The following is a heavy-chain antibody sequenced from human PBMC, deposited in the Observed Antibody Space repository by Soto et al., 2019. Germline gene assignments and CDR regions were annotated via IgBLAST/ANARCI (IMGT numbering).Heavy chain of an antibody. V-gene: IGHV3-23*01. J-gene: IGHJ4*02. CDR1: GFTVSNYA. D-gene: IGHD1-26*01. CDR3: AKKYYGTYPFDY. Sequence: GSLRLSWAGSGFTVSNYAMAWFRQAPGKGLEWVSSIAGSGCDISYAGAVKGRFTISRDNSKSTLFLQMDSLRAEDTAIYYCAKKYYGTYPFDYWGQGTLVTVSS. CDR2: IAGSGCDI.